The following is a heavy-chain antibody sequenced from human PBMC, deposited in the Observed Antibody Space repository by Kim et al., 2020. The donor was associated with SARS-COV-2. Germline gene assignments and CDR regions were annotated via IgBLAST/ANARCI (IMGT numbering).Heavy chain of an antibody. J-gene: IGHJ5*01. D-gene: IGHD3-10*01. Sequence: GGSLRLSCSVSGFTFSRSAMHWIRQAPGKGLEYVSAISGDGGSTKYADSVKGRFTISRDNSKSTLSLQMSSLTPDDTAFYYCVKDRATYYGSGSLFDSWGHGSLVTVSS. CDR2: ISGDGGST. V-gene: IGHV3-64D*08. CDR3: VKDRATYYGSGSLFDS. CDR1: GFTFSRSA.